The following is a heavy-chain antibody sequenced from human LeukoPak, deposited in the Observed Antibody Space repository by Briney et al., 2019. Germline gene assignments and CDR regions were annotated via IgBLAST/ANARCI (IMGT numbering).Heavy chain of an antibody. CDR2: INPNSSGT. CDR1: GYTFTGYY. D-gene: IGHD1/OR15-1a*01. J-gene: IGHJ5*02. Sequence: ASVKVSCKASGYTFTGYYMHWVRQAPGQGLEWMGWINPNSSGTNYAQKFQGRVTMTRDTSISTAYMELSRLRSDDTAVYYCARALYNWNTGWFDPWGQGTLVTVSS. V-gene: IGHV1-2*02. CDR3: ARALYNWNTGWFDP.